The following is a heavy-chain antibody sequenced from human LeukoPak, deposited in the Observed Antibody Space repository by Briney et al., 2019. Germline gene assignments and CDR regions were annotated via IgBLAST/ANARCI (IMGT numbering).Heavy chain of an antibody. CDR3: AAKYDFWSGYYFLVY. V-gene: IGHV3-23*01. CDR2: ISGSGGST. D-gene: IGHD3-3*01. CDR1: GFTFNSYA. Sequence: GGSLRLSCAASGFTFNSYAMSWVRQAPGKGLEWVSAISGSGGSTYYADSVKGRFTISRDNSKNTLYLQMNSLRAEDTAVYYCAAKYDFWSGYYFLVYWGQGTLVTVSS. J-gene: IGHJ4*02.